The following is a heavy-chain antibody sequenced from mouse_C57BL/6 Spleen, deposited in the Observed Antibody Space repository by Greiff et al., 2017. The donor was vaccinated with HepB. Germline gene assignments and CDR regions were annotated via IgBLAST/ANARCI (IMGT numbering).Heavy chain of an antibody. CDR3: ARGYDDYAMDY. CDR1: GYTFTSYW. V-gene: IGHV1-50*01. J-gene: IGHJ4*01. D-gene: IGHD2-2*01. Sequence: QVQLQQPGAELVKPGASVKLSCKASGYTFTSYWMQWVKQRPGQGLEWIGEIDPSDSYTNYNQKFKGKATLTVDTSSSPAYMQLSSLTSEDSAVYYCARGYDDYAMDYWGQGTSVTVSS. CDR2: IDPSDSYT.